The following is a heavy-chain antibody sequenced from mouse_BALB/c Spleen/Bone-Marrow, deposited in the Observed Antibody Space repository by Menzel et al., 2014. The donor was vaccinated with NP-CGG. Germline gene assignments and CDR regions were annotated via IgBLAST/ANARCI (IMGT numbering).Heavy chain of an antibody. J-gene: IGHJ3*01. V-gene: IGHV1-18*01. Sequence: VQLQQSGPELVKPGASMKISCKASGYSFTDYTMNWVKQSPGKNLEWIGLINTYNGDTKFNQKFKGKATLTIDKSSITTYVKHHSLASEDSTVYYCTSHSPFAYWGQGTLVTVSA. CDR3: TSHSPFAY. CDR2: INTYNGDT. D-gene: IGHD3-1*01. CDR1: GYSFTDYT.